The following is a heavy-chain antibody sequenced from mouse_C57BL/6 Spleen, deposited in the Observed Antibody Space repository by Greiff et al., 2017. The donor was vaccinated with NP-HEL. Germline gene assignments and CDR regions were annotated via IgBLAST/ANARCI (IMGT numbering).Heavy chain of an antibody. Sequence: QVQLQQSGAELVKPGASVKLSCKASGYTFTSYWMHWVKQRPGQGLGWIGIINPSSGSTKYNQKFKDKATLTVDKSSSTAYMQLSSLTSEDSAVYYCFLPVVATDYWGQVTTVTVSS. CDR3: FLPVVATDY. J-gene: IGHJ2*01. D-gene: IGHD1-1*01. CDR1: GYTFTSYW. CDR2: INPSSGST. V-gene: IGHV1-7*01.